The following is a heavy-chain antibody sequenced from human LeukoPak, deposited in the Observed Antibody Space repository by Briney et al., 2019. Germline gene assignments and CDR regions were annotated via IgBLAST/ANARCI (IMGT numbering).Heavy chain of an antibody. Sequence: SETLSLTCTVSGGSISTYFWSWIQQPPGKGLEWIGYIYHDGSTNYNPSLNRRVAISVDTSQNEFSLKLTSVTAADTAVYYCARGETYSSGWPYFDYWGQGTLVTVSS. CDR2: IYHDGST. CDR1: GGSISTYF. CDR3: ARGETYSSGWPYFDY. D-gene: IGHD6-19*01. V-gene: IGHV4-59*12. J-gene: IGHJ4*02.